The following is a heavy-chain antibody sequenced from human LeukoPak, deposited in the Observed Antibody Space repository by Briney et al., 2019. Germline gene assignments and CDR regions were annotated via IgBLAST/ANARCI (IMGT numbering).Heavy chain of an antibody. CDR3: ARDCSGGSCYSLALDY. CDR1: GGTFSSYA. V-gene: IGHV1-69*05. J-gene: IGHJ4*02. D-gene: IGHD2-15*01. CDR2: IIPIFGTA. Sequence: SVKVSCKASGGTFSSYAISWVRQAPGQGLEWMGRIIPIFGTANYAQKFQGRATITTDESTSTAYMELSSLRSEDTAVYYCARDCSGGSCYSLALDYWGQGTLVTVSS.